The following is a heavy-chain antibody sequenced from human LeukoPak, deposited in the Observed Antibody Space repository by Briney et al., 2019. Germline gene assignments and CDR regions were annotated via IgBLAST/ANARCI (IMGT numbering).Heavy chain of an antibody. D-gene: IGHD6-6*01. CDR3: ARETGSSSLYYYYGMDV. Sequence: RASVKVSCKASGYTFTSYGISWVRQAPGQGLEGMGWISAYNGNTNYAQKLQGRVTMTTDTSTSTAYMELRSLRSDDTAVYYCARETGSSSLYYYYGMDVWGQGTTVTVX. CDR1: GYTFTSYG. V-gene: IGHV1-18*01. CDR2: ISAYNGNT. J-gene: IGHJ6*02.